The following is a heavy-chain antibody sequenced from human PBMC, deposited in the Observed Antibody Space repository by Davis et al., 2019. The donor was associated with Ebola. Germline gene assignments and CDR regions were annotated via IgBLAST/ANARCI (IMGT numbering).Heavy chain of an antibody. CDR3: ARVLRYFDWLFVEGYFDY. D-gene: IGHD3-9*01. V-gene: IGHV4-34*01. CDR2: INHSGST. J-gene: IGHJ4*02. Sequence: SETLSLTCAVYGGSFSGYYWSWIRQPPGKGLEWIGEINHSGSTNYNPSLKSRVTISVDTSKNQFSLKLSSVTAADTAVYYCARVLRYFDWLFVEGYFDYWGQGSLVTVSS. CDR1: GGSFSGYY.